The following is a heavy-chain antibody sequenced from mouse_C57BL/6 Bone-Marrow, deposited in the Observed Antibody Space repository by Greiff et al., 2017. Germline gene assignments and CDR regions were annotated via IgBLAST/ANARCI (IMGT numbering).Heavy chain of an antibody. Sequence: QVQLQQSGAELVRPGASVRLSCKASGYTFTDYEMHWVKQTPVHGLEWIGAIDPETGGTAYNQKFKGKAILTADKSSSTAYMVLRSLTSEDSAVYYCTRVQYYGSSYQYFDVWGTGTTVTVAS. D-gene: IGHD1-1*01. CDR2: IDPETGGT. J-gene: IGHJ1*03. CDR3: TRVQYYGSSYQYFDV. V-gene: IGHV1-15*01. CDR1: GYTFTDYE.